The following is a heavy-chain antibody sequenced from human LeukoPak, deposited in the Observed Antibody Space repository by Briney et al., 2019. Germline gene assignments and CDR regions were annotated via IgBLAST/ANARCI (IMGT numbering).Heavy chain of an antibody. CDR2: IKQDGSEK. D-gene: IGHD6-13*01. Sequence: PGGSLRLSCVASGFTFTTYWMGWVRQAPGKGLEWVANIKQDGSEKYYVDSVKGRFTISRDNAKNSLYLQMNSLRAEDTAVYYCARDSLYSSSWYVSDYWGQGTLVTVSS. CDR1: GFTFTTYW. CDR3: ARDSLYSSSWYVSDY. J-gene: IGHJ4*02. V-gene: IGHV3-7*01.